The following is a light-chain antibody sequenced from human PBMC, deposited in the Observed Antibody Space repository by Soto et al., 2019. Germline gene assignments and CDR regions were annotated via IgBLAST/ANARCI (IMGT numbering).Light chain of an antibody. V-gene: IGKV3-11*01. J-gene: IGKJ5*01. CDR1: QSVSSY. CDR2: DAS. CDR3: QQRSNWPPIT. Sequence: EIVLTQSPATLSLSPGEIATLFCRASQSVSSYMAWYQQKSGQAPRLLIYDASNRATGIPARFSGSGSGTDFTLTISSLEPEDFAVYFCQQRSNWPPITFGQGTRLEIK.